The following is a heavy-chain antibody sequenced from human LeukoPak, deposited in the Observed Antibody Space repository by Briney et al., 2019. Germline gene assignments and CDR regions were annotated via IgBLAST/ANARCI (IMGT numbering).Heavy chain of an antibody. V-gene: IGHV3-23*01. CDR2: ISGSGGST. Sequence: GASLRLSCAASGFTFSSYAMSWVRQAPGKGLEWVSAISGSGGSTYYADSVKGRFTISRDNSKNTLYLQVNSLRAEDTAVYYCAKERGYCSGGSCYWDVRYFDYWGQGTLVTVSS. J-gene: IGHJ4*02. CDR3: AKERGYCSGGSCYWDVRYFDY. CDR1: GFTFSSYA. D-gene: IGHD2-15*01.